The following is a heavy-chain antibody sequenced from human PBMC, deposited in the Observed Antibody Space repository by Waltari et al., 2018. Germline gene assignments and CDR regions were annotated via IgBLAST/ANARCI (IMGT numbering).Heavy chain of an antibody. J-gene: IGHJ4*02. CDR1: GFTFSIYW. CDR3: ARYSGNYGGFDY. D-gene: IGHD1-26*01. V-gene: IGHV3-7*01. Sequence: EVQLVESGGGLVQPGGSLGLSCAASGFTFSIYWMSWVRQAPGKGLEWVANINRDGSEKYCVDSVKGRFTISRDNAKNSLYLQMNSLRADDTAVYYCARYSGNYGGFDYWGQGTLVTVSS. CDR2: INRDGSEK.